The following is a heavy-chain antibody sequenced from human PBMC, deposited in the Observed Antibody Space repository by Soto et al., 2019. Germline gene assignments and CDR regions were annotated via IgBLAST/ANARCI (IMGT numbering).Heavy chain of an antibody. Sequence: GGSLRLSCAASGFMFSSYWMSWVRQAPGKGLEWVANIKEDGNEKYYVDSVKGRFTISRDNAKNSLYLQMNSLRAEDTAVYYCARGSGSYGWGQGTLVTVSS. J-gene: IGHJ4*02. CDR3: ARGSGSYG. CDR2: IKEDGNEK. D-gene: IGHD1-26*01. CDR1: GFMFSSYW. V-gene: IGHV3-7*01.